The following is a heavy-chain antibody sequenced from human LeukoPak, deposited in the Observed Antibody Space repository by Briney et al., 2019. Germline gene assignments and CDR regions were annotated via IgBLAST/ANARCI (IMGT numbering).Heavy chain of an antibody. CDR2: ISAYNGNT. V-gene: IGHV1-18*01. CDR3: LRTTMTTKTFDY. D-gene: IGHD4-17*01. CDR1: GYTFTNYG. Sequence: ASVKLSCKASGYTFTNYGISWVRQAPGQGLEWMGWISAYNGNTDYAQKLQGRVTMTTDTSTSTAYMELRDLTSDDTAVYYCLRTTMTTKTFDYWGQGPLVPVSS. J-gene: IGHJ4*02.